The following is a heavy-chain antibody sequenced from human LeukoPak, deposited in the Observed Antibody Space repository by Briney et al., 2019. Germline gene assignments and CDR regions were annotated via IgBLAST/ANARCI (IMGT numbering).Heavy chain of an antibody. CDR2: IYNSGST. Sequence: SETLSLTCTVSGGSISSYYWSWVRQPPGKGLEWIGYIYNSGSTNYNPSLKSRVTISVDTSKNQFSLKLSSVTAADTAVYYCASGGWYGDYGPDFYYYYMDVWGKGTTVTVSS. J-gene: IGHJ6*03. CDR3: ASGGWYGDYGPDFYYYYMDV. D-gene: IGHD4-17*01. CDR1: GGSISSYY. V-gene: IGHV4-59*12.